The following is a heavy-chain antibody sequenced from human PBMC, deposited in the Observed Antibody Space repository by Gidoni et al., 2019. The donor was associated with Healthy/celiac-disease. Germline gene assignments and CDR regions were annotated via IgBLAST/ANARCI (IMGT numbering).Heavy chain of an antibody. J-gene: IGHJ6*02. CDR2: INPSGST. D-gene: IGHD2-2*01. CDR3: ARGQQVVPAASPHYYYYGMDV. V-gene: IGHV4-34*01. CDR1: GGSFSGYY. Sequence: QVQLQQWGAGLLKPSETLSLTCAVYGGSFSGYYWSGIRQPPGKGLEWIGEINPSGSTNYTPSLKSRVTISVDTSKNQFSLKLSSVTAADTAVYYCARGQQVVPAASPHYYYYGMDVWGQGTTVTVSS.